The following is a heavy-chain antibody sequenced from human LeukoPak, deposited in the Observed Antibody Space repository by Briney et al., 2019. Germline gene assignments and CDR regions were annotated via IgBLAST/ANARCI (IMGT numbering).Heavy chain of an antibody. CDR2: INPNSGGT. V-gene: IGHV1-2*02. CDR3: ARDGVVGATTGYYYYYYMDV. Sequence: ASVKVSCKASGYTFTGYYMHWVRQAPGQRLEWMGWINPNSGGTNYAQKFQCRVTMTRETSISTAYMELSRLRSDDTAVYYCARDGVVGATTGYYYYYYMDVWGKGTTVTVSS. J-gene: IGHJ6*03. D-gene: IGHD1-26*01. CDR1: GYTFTGYY.